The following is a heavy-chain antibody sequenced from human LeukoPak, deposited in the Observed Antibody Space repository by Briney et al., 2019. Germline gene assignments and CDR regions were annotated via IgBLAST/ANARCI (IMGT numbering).Heavy chain of an antibody. D-gene: IGHD3-3*01. Sequence: ASVKVSCKASGYTFTTLDINWVRQATGQGLEWMGWINPNSGHRGYAQKFQGRVTITRDTSISTAYMELRSLRSDDTAVYYCARALKKRHDFWSGNDAFDIWGQGTMVTVSS. CDR2: INPNSGHR. CDR1: GYTFTTLD. J-gene: IGHJ3*02. CDR3: ARALKKRHDFWSGNDAFDI. V-gene: IGHV1-8*03.